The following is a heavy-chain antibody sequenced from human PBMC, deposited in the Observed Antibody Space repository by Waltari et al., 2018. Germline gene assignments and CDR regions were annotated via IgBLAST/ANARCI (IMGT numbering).Heavy chain of an antibody. V-gene: IGHV3-53*04. Sequence: DVQLVESGGGLVLPGGSLRLSCAVVGFSPSSIYMSWVRQVPGKGLVWVSIIYSGGTTYYADSVKGRFTISKDNSKNTLYLQMNSLRTDDTAVYFCASLYCSSGSCYVDDWGQGTLVSVSS. D-gene: IGHD1-26*01. CDR3: ASLYCSSGSCYVDD. CDR1: GFSPSSIY. J-gene: IGHJ4*02. CDR2: IYSGGTT.